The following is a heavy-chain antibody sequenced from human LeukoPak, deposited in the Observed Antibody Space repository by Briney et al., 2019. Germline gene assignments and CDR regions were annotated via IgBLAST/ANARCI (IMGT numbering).Heavy chain of an antibody. CDR2: IYHSGST. V-gene: IGHV4-30-2*01. CDR1: GGSISSGGYS. J-gene: IGHJ4*02. CDR3: ARSDYGSGSNYFDY. Sequence: PSQTLSLTCAVSGGSISSGGYSWSWIRQPPGRGLEWIGYIYHSGSTYYNPSLKSRATISVDRSKNQFSLKLSSVTAADTAVYYCARSDYGSGSNYFDYWGQGTLVTVSS. D-gene: IGHD3-10*01.